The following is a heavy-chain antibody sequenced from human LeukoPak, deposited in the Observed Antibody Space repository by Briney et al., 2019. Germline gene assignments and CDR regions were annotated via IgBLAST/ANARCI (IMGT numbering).Heavy chain of an antibody. J-gene: IGHJ6*02. D-gene: IGHD1-26*01. CDR2: IIPIFGTA. Sequence: SVKVSCKASGYTFTSYGISWVRQAPGQGLEWMGGIIPIFGTANYAQKFQGRVTITADESTSTAYMELSSLRSEDTAVYYCARAAGGGVWGQGTTVTVSS. CDR3: ARAAGGGV. V-gene: IGHV1-69*13. CDR1: GYTFTSYG.